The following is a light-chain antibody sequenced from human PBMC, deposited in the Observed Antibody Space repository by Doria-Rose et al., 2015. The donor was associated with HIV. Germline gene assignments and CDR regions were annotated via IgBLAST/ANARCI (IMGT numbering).Light chain of an antibody. CDR3: SSYVTGTTV. V-gene: IGLV2-14*01. CDR1: SSDVGCHNY. CDR2: EVS. Sequence: SSDVGCHNYVSWYQQHPGKAPKLLIYEVSNRPSGVSSRFSGSMSGYTASLTISGLQPEDEADYYCSSYVTGTTVFGGGTKLTVL. J-gene: IGLJ3*02.